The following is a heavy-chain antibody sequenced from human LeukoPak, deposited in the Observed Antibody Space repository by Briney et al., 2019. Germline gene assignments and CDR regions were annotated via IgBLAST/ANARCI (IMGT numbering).Heavy chain of an antibody. D-gene: IGHD5-24*01. Sequence: ASVRVSCKASGYSFTGYYMHWVRQAPGQGLEWMGWINPNSGGTNYAQKFQGRVTMTRDTSISTAYMELSRLRSDDTAVYYCARGSRDGYYYFDYWGQGTLVTVSS. CDR3: ARGSRDGYYYFDY. J-gene: IGHJ4*02. V-gene: IGHV1-2*02. CDR1: GYSFTGYY. CDR2: INPNSGGT.